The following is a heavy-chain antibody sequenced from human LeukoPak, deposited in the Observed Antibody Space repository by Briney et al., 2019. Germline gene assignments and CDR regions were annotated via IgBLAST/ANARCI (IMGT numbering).Heavy chain of an antibody. CDR2: IYHSGST. D-gene: IGHD4-17*01. J-gene: IGHJ4*02. Sequence: SETLSLTCAVSGGSISSGGYSWSWIRQPPGKGLEWIGYIYHSGSTYYNPSLKSRVTISVDRSKNQFSLKLSSVTAADTAVYYCARVSPTVSFDYWGRGTLVTVSS. CDR1: GGSISSGGYS. V-gene: IGHV4-30-2*01. CDR3: ARVSPTVSFDY.